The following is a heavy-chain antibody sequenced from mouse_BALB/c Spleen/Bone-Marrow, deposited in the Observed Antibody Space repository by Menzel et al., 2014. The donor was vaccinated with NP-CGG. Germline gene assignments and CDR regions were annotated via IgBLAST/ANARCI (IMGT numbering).Heavy chain of an antibody. J-gene: IGHJ1*01. D-gene: IGHD1-2*01. Sequence: QVQLKESGAELVEPGASVKLSCRVSGCTFTNYFVYWVKQRPGQGLEWIGEINPSNDTPNFNEKFKSKATLTVDKSSSTAYMQLSSLTSEDSAVYYCTRSGYYGYGWYFDVWGAGTTVTVSS. V-gene: IGHV1S81*02. CDR1: GCTFTNYF. CDR3: TRSGYYGYGWYFDV. CDR2: INPSNDTP.